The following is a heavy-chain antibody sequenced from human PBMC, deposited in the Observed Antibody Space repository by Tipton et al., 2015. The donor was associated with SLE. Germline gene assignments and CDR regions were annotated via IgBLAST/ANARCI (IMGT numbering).Heavy chain of an antibody. CDR2: IIPILGIA. Sequence: QSGAEVKKPGASVKVSCKASGYTFTSYTISWVRQAPGQGLEWMGRIIPILGIANYAQKFQDRVTITADKSTSTAYMDLSSLRSEDTAVYFCARDLKEGYYVYYMDVWGKGTTVTVSS. CDR3: ARDLKEGYYVYYMDV. V-gene: IGHV1-69*04. J-gene: IGHJ6*03. CDR1: GYTFTSYT.